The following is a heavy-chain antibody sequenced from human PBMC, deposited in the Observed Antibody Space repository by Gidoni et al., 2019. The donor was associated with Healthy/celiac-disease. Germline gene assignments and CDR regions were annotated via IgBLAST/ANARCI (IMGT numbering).Heavy chain of an antibody. Sequence: QVQLQQWGAGLLKPSETLSLTCAVCGGSFSGYYWSWIRQPPGKGLEWIGEINHSGSTNYNPSLKSRVTISVDTSKNQFSLKLSSVTAADTAVYYCARTYYDSSGYDFGGQGTLVTVSS. J-gene: IGHJ4*02. CDR2: INHSGST. CDR1: GGSFSGYY. V-gene: IGHV4-34*01. CDR3: ARTYYDSSGYDF. D-gene: IGHD3-22*01.